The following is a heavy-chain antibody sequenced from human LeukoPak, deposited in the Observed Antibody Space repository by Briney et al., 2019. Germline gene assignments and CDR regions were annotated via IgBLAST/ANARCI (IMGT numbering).Heavy chain of an antibody. V-gene: IGHV4-61*02. CDR3: ASGILLSGGLDFDY. CDR2: IYTSGST. Sequence: KASETLSLTCTVSGGSISSGSYYWSWIRQPAGKGLEWIGRIYTSGSTNYNPSLKSRVTISVDTSKNQFSLKLSSVTAADTAVYYCASGILLSGGLDFDYWGQGTLVTVSS. D-gene: IGHD1-26*01. CDR1: GGSISSGSYY. J-gene: IGHJ4*02.